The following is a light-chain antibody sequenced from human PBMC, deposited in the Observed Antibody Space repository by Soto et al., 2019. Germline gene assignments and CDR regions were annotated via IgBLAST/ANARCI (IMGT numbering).Light chain of an antibody. CDR3: QQYNRYSLT. CDR2: DAS. Sequence: DIQMPQSPSTLSASVGDRVTITCRASQSISSWLAWYQQKPGKAPKLLIYDASSLESGVPSRFSGRGSDTEFTLTINNLQPDDFATYHCQQYNRYSLTYGGGTKVEIK. CDR1: QSISSW. J-gene: IGKJ4*01. V-gene: IGKV1-5*01.